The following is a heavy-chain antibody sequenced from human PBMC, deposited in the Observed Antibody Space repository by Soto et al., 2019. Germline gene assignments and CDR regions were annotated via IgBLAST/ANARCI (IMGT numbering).Heavy chain of an antibody. D-gene: IGHD2-21*02. J-gene: IGHJ4*02. CDR1: GGSFSGYY. Sequence: SETLSLTCAVYGGSFSGYYWSWIRQPPGKGLEWIGEINHSGSTNYNPSLKSRVTISVDTSKNQFSLKLSSVTAADTAVYYCARGRRPPTICGGDCYPRFENWGKGTLVTV. CDR2: INHSGST. CDR3: ARGRRPPTICGGDCYPRFEN. V-gene: IGHV4-34*01.